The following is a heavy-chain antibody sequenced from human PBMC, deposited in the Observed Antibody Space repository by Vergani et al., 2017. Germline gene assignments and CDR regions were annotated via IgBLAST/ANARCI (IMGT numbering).Heavy chain of an antibody. J-gene: IGHJ6*02. D-gene: IGHD3-22*01. Sequence: QVQLEESGPGLVKPSETLSLTCTVSGGSFNTYYWSWIRQSPGKGLEWIGYIYSTGSTNYNPSLNSRVTMSVDTSKSQFSLKVTSVTAADTAVYFCARGKYNSGDYYYYYGLDVWGQGTTATVSS. CDR1: GGSFNTYY. CDR2: IYSTGST. V-gene: IGHV4-59*08. CDR3: ARGKYNSGDYYYYYGLDV.